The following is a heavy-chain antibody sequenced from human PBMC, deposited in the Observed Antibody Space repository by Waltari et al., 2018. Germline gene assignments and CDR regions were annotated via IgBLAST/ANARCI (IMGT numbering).Heavy chain of an antibody. Sequence: QVQLVQSGAEVKKPGSSVTVSCKASGGSFSSYANRWVRQATRPGLEWMGGIIPIFGTANYAQKFQGRVTITADESTSSAYMELSSLRSEDTAVYYCARDEVGRDGYTGDYYYYGMDVWGQGTTVTVSS. V-gene: IGHV1-69*01. CDR1: GGSFSSYA. J-gene: IGHJ6*02. CDR2: IIPIFGTA. D-gene: IGHD5-12*01. CDR3: ARDEVGRDGYTGDYYYYGMDV.